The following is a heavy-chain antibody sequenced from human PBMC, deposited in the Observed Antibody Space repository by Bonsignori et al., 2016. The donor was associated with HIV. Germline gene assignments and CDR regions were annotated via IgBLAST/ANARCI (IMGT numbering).Heavy chain of an antibody. CDR1: GFTFTSFA. Sequence: GGSLRLSCAASGFTFTSFAMSWVRQAPGMGLEWVSTISGSGGSTYYADSVKGRFTISRDNSKDTLHLQLNSLRAEDTAIYYCAKGGYRSGTPVDYWGQGTLVTVSS. CDR3: AKGGYRSGTPVDY. V-gene: IGHV3-23*01. CDR2: ISGSGGST. J-gene: IGHJ4*02. D-gene: IGHD3-10*01.